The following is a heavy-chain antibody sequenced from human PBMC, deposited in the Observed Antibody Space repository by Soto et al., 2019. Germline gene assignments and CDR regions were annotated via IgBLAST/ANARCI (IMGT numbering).Heavy chain of an antibody. CDR3: ARRGRLRFLEWLSTGGMDV. D-gene: IGHD3-3*01. J-gene: IGHJ6*02. CDR2: IIPIFGTA. Sequence: QVQLVQSGAEVKKPGSSVKVSCKASGGTFSSYAISWVRQAPGQGLEWMGGIIPIFGTANYAQKFQGRVTITADESTSTAYMVLSSLRSEDTAVYYCARRGRLRFLEWLSTGGMDVWGQGTTVTVSS. CDR1: GGTFSSYA. V-gene: IGHV1-69*01.